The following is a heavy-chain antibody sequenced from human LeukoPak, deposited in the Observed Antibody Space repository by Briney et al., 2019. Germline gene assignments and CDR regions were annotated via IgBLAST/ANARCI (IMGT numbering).Heavy chain of an antibody. CDR2: INHSGST. CDR1: GGPFSGYY. V-gene: IGHV4-34*01. D-gene: IGHD6-13*01. Sequence: SETLSLTCAVYGGPFSGYYWSWIRQPPGKGLEWIGEINHSGSTNYNPSLKSRVTISVDASKNQFSLKLSSVTAADTAVYYCARRSLAAAGMNYYFDYWGQGTLVTVSS. CDR3: ARRSLAAAGMNYYFDY. J-gene: IGHJ4*02.